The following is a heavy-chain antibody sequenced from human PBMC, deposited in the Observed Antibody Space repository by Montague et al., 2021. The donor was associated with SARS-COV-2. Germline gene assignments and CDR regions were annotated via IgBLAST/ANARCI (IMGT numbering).Heavy chain of an antibody. V-gene: IGHV3-23*01. CDR1: GFTFSSYA. CDR2: IRGSSSST. D-gene: IGHD2-21*01. CDR3: ARYWGTHLGENWFDP. J-gene: IGHJ5*02. Sequence: SLRLSCSASGFTFSSYAMSWVRQAPGKGLEWVSGIRGSSSSTNYXDSVKGRFTISRDNSKNTLYLQMNSLRAEDTAVYYCARYWGTHLGENWFDPWGQGTLVTVSS.